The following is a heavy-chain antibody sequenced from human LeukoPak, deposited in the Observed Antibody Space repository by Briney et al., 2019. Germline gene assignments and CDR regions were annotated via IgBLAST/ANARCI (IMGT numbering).Heavy chain of an antibody. Sequence: SETLSLACTVSGGSISSGDYYWSWIRQPPGKGLEWTGYIYYSGRTYYNPSLKSRVTISVDASKNQFSLKLSSVTAAAPPVYYWAGGGVRGVEVDYWGQGTLVTVSS. V-gene: IGHV4-30-4*08. CDR3: AGGGVRGVEVDY. CDR1: GGSISSGDYY. CDR2: IYYSGRT. D-gene: IGHD3-10*01. J-gene: IGHJ4*02.